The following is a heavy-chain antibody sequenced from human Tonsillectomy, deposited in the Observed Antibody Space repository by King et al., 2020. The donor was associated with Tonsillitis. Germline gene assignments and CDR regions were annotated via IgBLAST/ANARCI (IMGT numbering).Heavy chain of an antibody. J-gene: IGHJ4*02. CDR1: GYTFSGYY. D-gene: IGHD3/OR15-3a*01. CDR3: ARDLISNEDAY. Sequence: VQLVESGAEVKKPGASVKVSCKASGYTFSGYYMHWVRQAPGQGLEWMGWINTKSGGTNYAQKFQGRVTMTRDTSISTAYMELSRLRSDDTAVYYCARDLISNEDAYWGQGTLVTVSS. V-gene: IGHV1-2*02. CDR2: INTKSGGT.